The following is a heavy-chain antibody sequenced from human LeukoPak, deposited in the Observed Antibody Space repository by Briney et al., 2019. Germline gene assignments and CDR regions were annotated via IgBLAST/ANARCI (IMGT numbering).Heavy chain of an antibody. CDR2: IKSKTDGGTT. J-gene: IGHJ6*02. CDR1: GFTVSSNY. Sequence: GGSLRLSCAASGFTVSSNYMSWVRQAPGKGLEWVGCIKSKTDGGTTDYAAPVKGRFTISRDDSKNTLYLQMNSLKTEDTAVYYCTTASFHYYYGMDVWGQGTTVTVSS. D-gene: IGHD3-16*02. CDR3: TTASFHYYYGMDV. V-gene: IGHV3-15*01.